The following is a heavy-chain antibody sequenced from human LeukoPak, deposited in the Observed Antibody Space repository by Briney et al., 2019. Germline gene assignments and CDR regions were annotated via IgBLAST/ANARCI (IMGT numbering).Heavy chain of an antibody. V-gene: IGHV1-18*04. D-gene: IGHD6-13*01. CDR3: ARDRPVPNPYSSSWYA. J-gene: IGHJ5*02. CDR2: ISAYNGNT. CDR1: GYTFTSYY. Sequence: GASVKVSCKASGYTFTSYYMHWVRQAPGQGLEWMGWISAYNGNTNYAQKLQGRVTMTTDTSTSTAYMELRSLRSDDTAVYYCARDRPVPNPYSSSWYAWGQGTLVTVSS.